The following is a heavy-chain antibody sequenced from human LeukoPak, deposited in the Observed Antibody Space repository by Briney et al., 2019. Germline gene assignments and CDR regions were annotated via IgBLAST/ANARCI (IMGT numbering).Heavy chain of an antibody. J-gene: IGHJ4*02. D-gene: IGHD6-13*01. Sequence: PGGSLRLSCAASGFTFDDYAMHWVRQAPGKGLEWVSGISWNSGSIGYADSVKGRFTISRDNAKNSLYLQMNSLRAEDTALYYCAKDLQYSSSWPLFDYWGQGTLVTVSS. CDR2: ISWNSGSI. CDR3: AKDLQYSSSWPLFDY. CDR1: GFTFDDYA. V-gene: IGHV3-9*01.